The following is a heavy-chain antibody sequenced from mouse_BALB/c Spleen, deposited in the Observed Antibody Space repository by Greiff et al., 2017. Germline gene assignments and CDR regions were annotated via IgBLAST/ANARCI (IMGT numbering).Heavy chain of an antibody. CDR1: GFTFTDYY. V-gene: IGHV7-3*02. J-gene: IGHJ2*01. CDR2: IRNKANGYTT. Sequence: EVMLVESGGGLVQPGGSLRLSCATSGFTFTDYYMSWVRQPPGKALEWLGFIRNKANGYTTEYSASVKGRFTISRDNSQSILYLQMNTLRAEDSATYYCARDGYRGFDYWGQGTTLTVSS. CDR3: ARDGYRGFDY. D-gene: IGHD2-2*01.